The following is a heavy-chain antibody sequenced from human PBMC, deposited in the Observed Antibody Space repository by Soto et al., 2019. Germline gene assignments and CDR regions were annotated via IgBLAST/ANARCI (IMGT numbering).Heavy chain of an antibody. CDR1: RFTFRNYG. CDR3: APRKFGSFNIAAFEI. J-gene: IGHJ3*02. CDR2: ISPTGEQR. V-gene: IGHV3-23*01. Sequence: GGSLRLSCAASRFTFRNYGMSWVRQGPGKGLEWVSGISPTGEQRFYVDSVKGRFFISRDNSQNTLSLEMSNLRAEDTALYYCAPRKFGSFNIAAFEIWGQGTMVTVSS. D-gene: IGHD3-16*01.